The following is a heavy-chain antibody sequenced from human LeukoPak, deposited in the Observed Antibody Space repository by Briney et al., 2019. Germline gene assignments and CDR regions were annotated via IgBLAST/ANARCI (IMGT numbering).Heavy chain of an antibody. D-gene: IGHD5-12*01. V-gene: IGHV1-2*02. CDR1: GYTFTDYF. Sequence: GASVKVSCKASGYTFTDYFIHWVRQAPGQGLEWMGWINPNSGGTNYAQKFQGRVTMTRDTSISTAYMELSRLRSDDTAVYYCARGGLRVDYYYYYMDVWGKGTTVTISS. CDR2: INPNSGGT. J-gene: IGHJ6*03. CDR3: ARGGLRVDYYYYYMDV.